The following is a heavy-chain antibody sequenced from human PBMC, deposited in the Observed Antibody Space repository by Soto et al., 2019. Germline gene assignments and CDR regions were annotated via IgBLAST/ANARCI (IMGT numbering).Heavy chain of an antibody. V-gene: IGHV3-23*01. CDR3: EKRIDHHPFHWFDP. CDR2: ISGSGGGSHTL. J-gene: IGHJ5*02. CDR1: GFTISSYA. D-gene: IGHD2-21*01. Sequence: PGGSLRLSCVASGFTISSYAISWVRQAPGEGLEWVSTISGSGGGSHTLYYTDSVKGRFTMSRHKSTNTLYLPMKNLKDEEKDVYQCEKRIDHHPFHWFDPWGQGTLVTVSS.